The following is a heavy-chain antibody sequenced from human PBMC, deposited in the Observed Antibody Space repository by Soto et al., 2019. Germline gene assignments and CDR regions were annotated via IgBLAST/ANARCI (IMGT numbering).Heavy chain of an antibody. CDR1: GFTFSNFD. CDR2: ISTSGGTT. V-gene: IGHV3-23*01. Sequence: GGSLRLSCAASGFTFSNFDMSWVRQAPGKGLEWVSGISTSGGTTYYADSVKGRFTSSRDNSKNTLYLQMTSLRAEDTAVYYCATGTAGPGHWGQGTLVIVSS. J-gene: IGHJ1*01. CDR3: ATGTAGPGH. D-gene: IGHD6-13*01.